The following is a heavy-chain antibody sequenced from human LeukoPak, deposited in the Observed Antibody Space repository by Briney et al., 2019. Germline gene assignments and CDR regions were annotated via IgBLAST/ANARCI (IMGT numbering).Heavy chain of an antibody. CDR2: INHSGGT. D-gene: IGHD6-13*01. Sequence: PSETLSLTCAVYGGSFNGYYWTWIRQPPGKWLEWIGEINHSGGTDYNPSLKSRVTISIDTSKNQFSLRLTSVTAADTAVYYCARGVSGQQLVQVYWGQGTLVTVSS. CDR3: ARGVSGQQLVQVY. V-gene: IGHV4-34*01. CDR1: GGSFNGYY. J-gene: IGHJ4*02.